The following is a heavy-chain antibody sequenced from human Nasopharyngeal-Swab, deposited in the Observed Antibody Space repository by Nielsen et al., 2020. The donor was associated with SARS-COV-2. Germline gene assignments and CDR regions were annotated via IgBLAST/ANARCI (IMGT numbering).Heavy chain of an antibody. CDR3: TKDPGGPYYYYGMDV. CDR2: ISGSGGST. D-gene: IGHD3-10*01. J-gene: IGHJ6*02. V-gene: IGHV3-23*01. CDR1: GFTFSSYA. Sequence: GGSLRLSCAASGFTFSSYAMSWVRQAPGKGLEWVSAISGSGGSTYYADSVKGRFTISRDNSKNTLYLQMNSLRAENTAVYYGTKDPGGPYYYYGMDVWGQGTTVTVSS.